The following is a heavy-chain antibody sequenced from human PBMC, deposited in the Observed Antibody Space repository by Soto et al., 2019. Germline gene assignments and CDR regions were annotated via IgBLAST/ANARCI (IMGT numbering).Heavy chain of an antibody. CDR3: ARVFGVTYFDY. J-gene: IGHJ4*02. V-gene: IGHV3-33*01. D-gene: IGHD3-3*01. CDR2: IWYDGSNK. Sequence: LRLSCSASGFTFSSYGMHWVRQAPGKGLEWVAVIWYDGSNKYYADSVKGRFTISRDNSKNTLYLQMNSLRAEDTAVYYCARVFGVTYFDYWGQGTLVTVSS. CDR1: GFTFSSYG.